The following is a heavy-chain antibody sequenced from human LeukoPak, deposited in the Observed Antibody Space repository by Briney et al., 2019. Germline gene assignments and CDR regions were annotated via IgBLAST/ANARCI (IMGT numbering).Heavy chain of an antibody. CDR1: GVSISGYY. V-gene: IGHV4-4*07. CDR3: ARHWSHSVAQFGRSYWFDP. D-gene: IGHD2-15*01. Sequence: PAETLSLTCIVSGVSISGYYWSWIRQPAGKGLEWIGHMDTSGHTNYNSSLMSRVTISVDTSKNQFSLRLTCVTAADTAVYYCARHWSHSVAQFGRSYWFDPWGRGTLVTVSS. J-gene: IGHJ5*02. CDR2: MDTSGHT.